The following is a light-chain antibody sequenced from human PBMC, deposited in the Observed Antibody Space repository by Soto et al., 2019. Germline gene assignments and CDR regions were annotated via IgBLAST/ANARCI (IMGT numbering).Light chain of an antibody. J-gene: IGKJ4*01. Sequence: DIVLTQSPGPLSLSPGERATLSCRASQSISSSYLAWFQQKPGQSPRLLIYGASSRPIGIPDRFSGSGSGTAFTLAISRLEPEDFALYYGQQYVSSPFTFGGGTKVEIK. CDR2: GAS. V-gene: IGKV3-20*01. CDR3: QQYVSSPFT. CDR1: QSISSSY.